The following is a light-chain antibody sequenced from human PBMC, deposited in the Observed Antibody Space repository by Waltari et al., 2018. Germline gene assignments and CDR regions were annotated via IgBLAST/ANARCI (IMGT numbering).Light chain of an antibody. CDR2: SEK. Sequence: SVLTQPPSASGTPGQTVTISCSGRYSNMGTNTAKWYQQLPGTAPKLLIYSEKQRPSGVPDRFSGSKSGTSASLAISGLQSEDEADYYCSTWEDDLSGVVFGEGTKLTVL. CDR3: STWEDDLSGVV. J-gene: IGLJ2*01. V-gene: IGLV1-44*01. CDR1: YSNMGTNT.